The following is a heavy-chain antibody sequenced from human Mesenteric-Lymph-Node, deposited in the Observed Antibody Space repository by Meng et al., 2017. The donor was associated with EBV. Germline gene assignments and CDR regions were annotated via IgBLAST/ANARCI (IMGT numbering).Heavy chain of an antibody. CDR1: GGSVRNGSNY. J-gene: IGHJ5*02. D-gene: IGHD3-10*01. CDR2: IYYSGST. CDR3: ARGITMVRGVPGHWFDP. Sequence: QVQLQQWGAGLLMPSETLSLTRTVSGGSVRNGSNYWSWIRQPPGKELEWIGYIYYSGSTNYNPSLESRVTISVDTSKNQFSLNLRSVTAADTAVYYCARGITMVRGVPGHWFDPWGQGTLVTVSS. V-gene: IGHV4-61*01.